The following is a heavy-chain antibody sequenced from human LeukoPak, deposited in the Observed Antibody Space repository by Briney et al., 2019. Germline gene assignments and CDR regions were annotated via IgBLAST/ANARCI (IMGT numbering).Heavy chain of an antibody. J-gene: IGHJ4*02. CDR2: IKSKTDGGTT. CDR1: GFTFSNVW. V-gene: IGHV3-15*01. CDR3: TRGLNDILTYFGY. Sequence: GGSLRLSCAASGFTFSNVWMSWVRQAPGKGLEWVGRIKSKTDGGTTDYAAPVKGRFTISRDDSKNTLSLQMNSLKTEDTAVYYCTRGLNDILTYFGYWGQGTLVTVSS. D-gene: IGHD3-9*01.